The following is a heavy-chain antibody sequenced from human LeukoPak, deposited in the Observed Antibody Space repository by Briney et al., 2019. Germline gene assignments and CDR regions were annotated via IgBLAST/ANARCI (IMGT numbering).Heavy chain of an antibody. D-gene: IGHD3-9*01. CDR1: GFTFSSHA. CDR2: ISGSGGST. J-gene: IGHJ6*03. V-gene: IGHV3-23*01. CDR3: AKDQGFPYFHHYMDV. Sequence: GGSLRLSCAASGFTFSSHAMSWVRQAPGKGLEWVSAISGSGGSTYYADSVKGRFTISRDDSENTLYLQMNSLSAEDTAVYYCAKDQGFPYFHHYMDVWGKGTTVTVSS.